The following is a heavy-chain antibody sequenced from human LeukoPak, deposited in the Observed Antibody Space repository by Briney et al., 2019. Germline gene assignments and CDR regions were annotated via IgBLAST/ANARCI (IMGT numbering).Heavy chain of an antibody. CDR3: ARGRMSGTPHRGFDY. CDR1: GFTLDDYA. D-gene: IGHD1-26*01. CDR2: ISWNSTSI. V-gene: IGHV3-9*01. J-gene: IGHJ4*02. Sequence: GGSLRLSCAASGFTLDDYAMHWVRQAPGKGLEWVSGISWNSTSIAYADYADSVKGRFTISRDNAKNSLYLQMNSLRAEDTAVYYCARGRMSGTPHRGFDYWGQGTLVTVSS.